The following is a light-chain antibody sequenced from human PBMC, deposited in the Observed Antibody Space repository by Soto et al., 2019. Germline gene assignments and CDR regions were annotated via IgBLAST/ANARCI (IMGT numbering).Light chain of an antibody. CDR3: QQYDNLPIT. CDR1: QDISNY. CDR2: DAS. Sequence: DIQMTQSPSSLSASVGDRVTITCQASQDISNYLNWYQQKPGKAPKLLIYDASNLETGVPSRFSGSAAETDFTFTISSLQPEDIATYYCQQYDNLPITYGQGTRLEIK. J-gene: IGKJ5*01. V-gene: IGKV1-33*01.